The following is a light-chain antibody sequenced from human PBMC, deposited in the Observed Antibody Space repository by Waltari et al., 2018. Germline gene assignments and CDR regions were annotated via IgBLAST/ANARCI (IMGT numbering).Light chain of an antibody. CDR1: SGHSSNV. J-gene: IGLJ3*02. CDR3: QTGGHGTWV. V-gene: IGLV4-69*01. Sequence: LVLTQSPSASASLRASVKLTCTLSSGHSSNVIAWLQQQPEKGPRYLMKVHSDGSHSKGDEIPDRFSGSSSGAERYLTISSLQSEDEADYYCQTGGHGTWVFGGGTKLTVL. CDR2: VHSDGSH.